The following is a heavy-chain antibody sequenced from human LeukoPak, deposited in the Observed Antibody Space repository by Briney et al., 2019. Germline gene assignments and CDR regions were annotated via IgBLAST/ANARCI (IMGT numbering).Heavy chain of an antibody. Sequence: SQTLSLTCTVSGGSISSGSYYWSWIRQPAGKGLEWIGRIYTSGSTNYNPSLKSRVTISVDTSKNQFPLKLSSVTAADTAVYYCAGGIVVVPAAPEGWFDPWGQGTLVTVSS. CDR1: GGSISSGSYY. J-gene: IGHJ5*02. V-gene: IGHV4-61*02. CDR3: AGGIVVVPAAPEGWFDP. CDR2: IYTSGST. D-gene: IGHD2-2*01.